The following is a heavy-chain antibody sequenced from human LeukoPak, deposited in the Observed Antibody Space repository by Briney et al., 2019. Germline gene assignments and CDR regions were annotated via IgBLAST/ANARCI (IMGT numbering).Heavy chain of an antibody. CDR1: AGTFSSYA. CDR2: IIPIFGTA. J-gene: IGHJ6*03. V-gene: IGHV1-69*13. CDR3: ARGLAARRLYYYYMDV. D-gene: IGHD6-6*01. Sequence: SVKVSCKASAGTFSSYAISWVRQAPGQGLGWMGGIIPIFGTANYAQKFQGRVTITADESTSTAYMELSSLRSEDTAVYYCARGLAARRLYYYYMDVWGKGTAVTVSS.